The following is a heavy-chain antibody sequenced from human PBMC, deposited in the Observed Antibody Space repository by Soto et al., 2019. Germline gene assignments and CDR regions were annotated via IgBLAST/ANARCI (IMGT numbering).Heavy chain of an antibody. CDR3: TRSPYDYIWGSYRSSAGY. D-gene: IGHD3-16*02. CDR2: IRSKAYGGTT. J-gene: IGHJ4*02. CDR1: GFTFGDYA. Sequence: GGSLRLSCTASGFTFGDYAMSWFRQAPGKGLEWVGFIRSKAYGGTTEYAASVKGRFTISRDDSKSIAYLQMNSLKTEDTAVYYCTRSPYDYIWGSYRSSAGYWGQGTLVTVSS. V-gene: IGHV3-49*03.